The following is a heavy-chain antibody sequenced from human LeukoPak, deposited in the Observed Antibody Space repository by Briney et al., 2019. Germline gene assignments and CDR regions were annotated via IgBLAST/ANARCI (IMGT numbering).Heavy chain of an antibody. CDR2: INWNGGST. CDR1: GFTFAYYC. J-gene: IGHJ4*02. V-gene: IGHV3-20*04. CDR3: ASSFRNSSSWTFDY. Sequence: GGSLRLSCAASGFTFAYYCMSWIRQAPGKGLEWVSGINWNGGSTGYADSVKGRFTISRDNAKNSPYLQMTSLRAEDTALYYCASSFRNSSSWTFDYWGQGTLVTVSS. D-gene: IGHD6-13*01.